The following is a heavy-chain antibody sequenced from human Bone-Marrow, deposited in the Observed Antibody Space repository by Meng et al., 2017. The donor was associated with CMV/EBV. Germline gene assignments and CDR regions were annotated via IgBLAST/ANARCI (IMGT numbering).Heavy chain of an antibody. CDR2: IYYSGST. Sequence: SETLSLTCTVSGGSISSSSYYWGWIRQPPGKGLEWIGSIYYSGSTYYHPSLKSRVTISVDTSKSQFSLKLSSLTAPDTAVYYCARYYYYDISGYDYWGHGTLVTVSS. CDR3: ARYYYYDISGYDY. D-gene: IGHD3-22*01. V-gene: IGHV4-39*07. J-gene: IGHJ4*01. CDR1: GGSISSSSYY.